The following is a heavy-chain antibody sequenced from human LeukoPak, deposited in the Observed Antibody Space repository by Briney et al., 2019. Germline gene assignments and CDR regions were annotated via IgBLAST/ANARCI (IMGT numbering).Heavy chain of an antibody. Sequence: SETLSLTCAVSGGSISSNNWWSWVRQPPGKGLEWIGEMYHSGSTNYNPSLKSRATISVDKSKNQFSLKLSSVTAADTAVYYCARAAGYFDYWGQGTLVTVSS. CDR3: ARAAGYFDY. CDR1: GGSISSNNW. V-gene: IGHV4-4*02. D-gene: IGHD1-14*01. CDR2: MYHSGST. J-gene: IGHJ4*02.